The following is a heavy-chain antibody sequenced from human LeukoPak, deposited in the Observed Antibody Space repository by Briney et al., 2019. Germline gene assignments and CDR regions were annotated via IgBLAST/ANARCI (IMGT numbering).Heavy chain of an antibody. D-gene: IGHD2-15*01. CDR3: ARVQASRRGRLWKSYFDY. Sequence: GGSLRLSCAASGFTFTTYWMSWVRQAPGKGLEWVANINQDGIEKYYVASVRGRLTISRDNAKNSIYVQMNSLRADDTAVYYCARVQASRRGRLWKSYFDYWGQGTLVTVSS. CDR1: GFTFTTYW. CDR2: INQDGIEK. J-gene: IGHJ4*02. V-gene: IGHV3-7*05.